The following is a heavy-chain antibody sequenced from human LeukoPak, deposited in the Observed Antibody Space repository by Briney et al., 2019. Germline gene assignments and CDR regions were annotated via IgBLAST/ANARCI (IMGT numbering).Heavy chain of an antibody. CDR2: IYYSGST. Sequence: PSETLSLTCTVSGGSISSGDYYWSWIRQPPGKGLEWIGYIYYSGSTYYNPSLKSRVIISVDTSKIQFSLKLGSVTTADTAVYYCARAPVTTYNWFDPWGQGTLVTVSS. J-gene: IGHJ5*02. CDR1: GGSISSGDYY. CDR3: ARAPVTTYNWFDP. V-gene: IGHV4-30-4*01. D-gene: IGHD4-17*01.